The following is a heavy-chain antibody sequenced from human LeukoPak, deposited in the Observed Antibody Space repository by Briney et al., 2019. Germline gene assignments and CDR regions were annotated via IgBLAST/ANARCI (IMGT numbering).Heavy chain of an antibody. Sequence: SETLSHTCAVYGGSFSGYYWSWIRQPPGRGLEWMGEINHSGSTNYNPSLKSRVTISVDTSKNQFSLKLSSVTAADTAVYYCARRPRYYYGSGSYYEVYFDYWGQGTLVTVSS. D-gene: IGHD3-10*01. CDR3: ARRPRYYYGSGSYYEVYFDY. CDR1: GGSFSGYY. V-gene: IGHV4-34*01. J-gene: IGHJ4*02. CDR2: INHSGST.